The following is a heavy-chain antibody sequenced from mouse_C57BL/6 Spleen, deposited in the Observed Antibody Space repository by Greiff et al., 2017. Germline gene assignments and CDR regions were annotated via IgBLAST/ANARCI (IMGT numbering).Heavy chain of an antibody. Sequence: EVQLVESGGGLVKPGGSLKLSCAASGFTFSSYAMSWVRQTPEKRLEWVATISDGGSYTYYPDNVKGRFTISRDNAKNNLYLQMSHLKSEDTAMYYCARDRTVVASFDYWGQGTTLTVSS. CDR2: ISDGGSYT. V-gene: IGHV5-4*01. CDR1: GFTFSSYA. CDR3: ARDRTVVASFDY. J-gene: IGHJ2*01. D-gene: IGHD1-1*01.